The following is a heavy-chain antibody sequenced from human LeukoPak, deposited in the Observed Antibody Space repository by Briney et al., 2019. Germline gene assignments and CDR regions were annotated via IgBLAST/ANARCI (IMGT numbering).Heavy chain of an antibody. Sequence: PGGSLRLSCAASGFTFSRHWMHWVRQAPGKGLVWVSRIKTDGSSTSYADSVKGRFTIPRDNAKNTLYLKMKSLSAAYRAVYYCARVLYDSSGYDYWGQGPLVTVSS. CDR2: IKTDGSST. D-gene: IGHD3-22*01. V-gene: IGHV3-74*01. J-gene: IGHJ4*02. CDR1: GFTFSRHW. CDR3: ARVLYDSSGYDY.